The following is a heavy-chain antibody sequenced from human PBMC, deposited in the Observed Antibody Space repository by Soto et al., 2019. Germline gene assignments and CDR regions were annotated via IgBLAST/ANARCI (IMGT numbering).Heavy chain of an antibody. CDR3: ARDGVGATGFFGYFDY. J-gene: IGHJ4*02. D-gene: IGHD1-26*01. CDR2: IRFDGSNI. Sequence: GGSLRLSCAVSGIIFTGYGMHWVCQVPGKGLEWVAVIRFDGSNIYYADFVKGRFTISRDNSKNTLYLQMNSLRAEDTAVYYCARDGVGATGFFGYFDYWGQGALVTVSS. V-gene: IGHV3-33*01. CDR1: GIIFTGYG.